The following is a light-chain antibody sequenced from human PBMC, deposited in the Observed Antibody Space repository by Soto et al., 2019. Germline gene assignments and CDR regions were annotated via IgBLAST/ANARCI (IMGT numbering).Light chain of an antibody. Sequence: EIVLTQSPGTLSLSPGERATLSCRASQSVSSSYLAWYQQKPGQAPRLLIYGASSRATGIPDRFSGGESGTDFTLTISILQREDCAVYYCQQYGSSPPWTFGQGTKVEIK. CDR2: GAS. CDR1: QSVSSSY. J-gene: IGKJ1*01. V-gene: IGKV3-20*01. CDR3: QQYGSSPPWT.